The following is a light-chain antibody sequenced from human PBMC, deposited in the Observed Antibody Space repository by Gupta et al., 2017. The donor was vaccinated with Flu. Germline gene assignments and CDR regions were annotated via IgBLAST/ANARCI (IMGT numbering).Light chain of an antibody. Sequence: EIVLTQSPGTLSLSPGERATLSCRASQSVSSSHLAWYQQKPGQAPRLLIYGASFRAIGIPDRFSGSGSGTDFTLTISRLEPEDFAVYYCQQYGRSPWTFGQGTKVEIK. V-gene: IGKV3-20*01. CDR3: QQYGRSPWT. CDR1: QSVSSSH. J-gene: IGKJ1*01. CDR2: GAS.